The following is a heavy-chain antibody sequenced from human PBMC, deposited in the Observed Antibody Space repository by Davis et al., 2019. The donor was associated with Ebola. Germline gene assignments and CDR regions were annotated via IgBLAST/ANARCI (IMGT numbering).Heavy chain of an antibody. CDR1: GFTFSSYA. V-gene: IGHV3-64*01. J-gene: IGHJ4*02. CDR2: ISSNGGST. Sequence: GESLKISCAASGFTFSSYAMHWVRQAPGKGLEYASAISSNGGSTYYAHSVKGRFTISRDTSKNTLYLQINSLRAEATAVYYCAKSYSYDSFDYWGQGTLVTVSS. CDR3: AKSYSYDSFDY. D-gene: IGHD3-22*01.